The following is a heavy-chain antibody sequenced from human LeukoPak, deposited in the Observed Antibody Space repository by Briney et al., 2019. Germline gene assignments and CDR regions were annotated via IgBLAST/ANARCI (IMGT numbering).Heavy chain of an antibody. CDR1: AFSPASYG. D-gene: IGHD3-16*02. V-gene: IGHV3-33*01. J-gene: IGHJ4*02. Sequence: RSRRPASAPAAFSPASYGTRCVRHVPGKGLEWVALIWNVGSNKYYADSGTGRLTIARDNSKNTLYRQRNSVRAEDPAVYFCARDQDDIVWGRYRYEGVRYYDYWGQETLVTVSS. CDR2: IWNVGSNK. CDR3: ARDQDDIVWGRYRYEGVRYYDY.